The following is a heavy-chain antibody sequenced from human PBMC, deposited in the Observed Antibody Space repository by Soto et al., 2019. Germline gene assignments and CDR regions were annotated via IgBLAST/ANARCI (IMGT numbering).Heavy chain of an antibody. D-gene: IGHD3-10*01. CDR2: ISGSGGST. V-gene: IGHV3-23*01. J-gene: IGHJ4*02. CDR1: GFTFSSYA. Sequence: GGSLRLSCAASGFTFSSYAMSWVRQAPGKGPEWVSAISGSGGSTYYADSVKGRFTISRDNSKNTLYLQMNSLRAEDTAVYYCAKGFGELPHMRAGYFDYWGQGTLVTVSS. CDR3: AKGFGELPHMRAGYFDY.